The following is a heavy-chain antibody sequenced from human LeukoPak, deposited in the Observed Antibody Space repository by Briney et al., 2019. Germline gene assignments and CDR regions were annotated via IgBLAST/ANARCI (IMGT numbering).Heavy chain of an antibody. CDR2: IIPIFGTA. J-gene: IGHJ4*02. V-gene: IGHV1-69*13. CDR1: GGTFSSYA. D-gene: IGHD1-26*01. Sequence: SVKVSCKASGGTFSSYAISWARQAPGQGLEWMGGIIPIFGTANYAQKFQGRVTITADESTSTAYMELSSLRSEDTAVYYCASIVGATYHYFDYWGQGTLVTVSS. CDR3: ASIVGATYHYFDY.